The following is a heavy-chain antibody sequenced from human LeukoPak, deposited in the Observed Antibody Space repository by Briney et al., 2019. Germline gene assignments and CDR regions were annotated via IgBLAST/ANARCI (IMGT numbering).Heavy chain of an antibody. D-gene: IGHD4-11*01. J-gene: IGHJ4*02. V-gene: IGHV3-15*01. Sequence: KPGGSLRLSCAASGFTFSNAWMSWVRQAPGKGLEWVGRIKSKTDGGTTDYAAPVKGRFTISRDDSKNTLYLQMNSLKTEDTAVYYCTTDYDYSNHAADYWGQGTLVTVSS. CDR3: TTDYDYSNHAADY. CDR1: GFTFSNAW. CDR2: IKSKTDGGTT.